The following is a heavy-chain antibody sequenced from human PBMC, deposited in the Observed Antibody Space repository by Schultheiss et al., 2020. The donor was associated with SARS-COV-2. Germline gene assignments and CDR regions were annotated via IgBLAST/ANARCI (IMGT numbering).Heavy chain of an antibody. CDR2: INSDGSST. D-gene: IGHD3-16*01. V-gene: IGHV3-74*01. CDR1: GFTFSSYW. Sequence: GESLKISCAASGFTFSSYWMHWVRQAPGKGLVWVSRINSDGSSTSYTDSVKGRFTISRDNSRNTLYLQMNSLRAEDTAVYYCAKRSDWGNFDYWGQGTLVTVSS. J-gene: IGHJ4*02. CDR3: AKRSDWGNFDY.